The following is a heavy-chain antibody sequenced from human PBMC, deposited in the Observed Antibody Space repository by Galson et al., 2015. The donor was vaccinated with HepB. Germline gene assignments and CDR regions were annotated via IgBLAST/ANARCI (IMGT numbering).Heavy chain of an antibody. D-gene: IGHD2-2*01. V-gene: IGHV3-48*01. CDR3: ARGPAPRWVPAAPGWFDP. J-gene: IGHJ5*02. CDR2: ISSSSSTI. Sequence: QAPGKGLEWVSYISSSSSTIYYADSVKGRFTISRDNAKNSLYLQMNSLRAEDTAVYYCARGPAPRWVPAAPGWFDPWGQGTLVTVSS.